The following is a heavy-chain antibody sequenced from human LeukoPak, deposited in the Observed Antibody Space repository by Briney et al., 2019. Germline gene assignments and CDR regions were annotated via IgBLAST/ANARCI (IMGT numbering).Heavy chain of an antibody. CDR2: ISYDGSNK. D-gene: IGHD3-22*01. V-gene: IGHV3-30*01. CDR1: GFTFSSYA. J-gene: IGHJ4*02. Sequence: GRSLRLSCAASGFTFSSYAIHWVRQAPGKGLEWVAVISYDGSNKYYADSVKGRFTISRDNSKNTLYLQMNSLRAEDTAVYYCAREIMIVVVITTSYFDYWGQGTLVTVSS. CDR3: AREIMIVVVITTSYFDY.